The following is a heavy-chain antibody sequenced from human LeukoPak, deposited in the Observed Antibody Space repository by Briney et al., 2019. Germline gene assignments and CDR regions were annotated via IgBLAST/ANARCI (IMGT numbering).Heavy chain of an antibody. CDR2: IWYDGSKK. Sequence: PGRSLRLSCAPSGLTFSNYGMHWVRQAPGKGLEWVAVIWYDGSKKYYADSVKGRFTISRDNSKNTLYLQMNSLRAEDTAVYYCARDRYGANSPFDYWGQGTLVTVSS. D-gene: IGHD4-23*01. CDR3: ARDRYGANSPFDY. CDR1: GLTFSNYG. V-gene: IGHV3-33*01. J-gene: IGHJ4*02.